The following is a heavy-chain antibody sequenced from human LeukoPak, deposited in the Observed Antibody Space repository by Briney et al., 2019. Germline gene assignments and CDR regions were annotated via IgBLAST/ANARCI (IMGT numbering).Heavy chain of an antibody. CDR3: AKERDSSGWYEGGFDY. D-gene: IGHD6-19*01. Sequence: GGSLRLSCAASGFTFSSYALSWVRQAPGKGLEWVSAISGSGGSTYYADSVKGRFTISRDNSKNTLYLQMNSLRAEGTAVYYCAKERDSSGWYEGGFDYWGQGTLVTVSS. V-gene: IGHV3-23*01. CDR2: ISGSGGST. CDR1: GFTFSSYA. J-gene: IGHJ4*02.